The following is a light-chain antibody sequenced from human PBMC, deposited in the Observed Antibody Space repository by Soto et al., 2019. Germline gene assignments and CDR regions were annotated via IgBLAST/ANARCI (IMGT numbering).Light chain of an antibody. Sequence: IVLTESQDTLSLSPGEIATISCRASQSISTSHLAWYQQKPGQAPRLLIYGASSRATGIPDRFSGSGSGTDFTLTISRLEPEDFAVYYCQQYGSSPWTFAQGTKVDI. CDR2: GAS. CDR3: QQYGSSPWT. V-gene: IGKV3-20*01. J-gene: IGKJ1*01. CDR1: QSISTSH.